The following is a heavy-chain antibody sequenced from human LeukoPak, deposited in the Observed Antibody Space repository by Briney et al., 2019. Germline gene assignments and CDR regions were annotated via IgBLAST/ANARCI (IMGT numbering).Heavy chain of an antibody. D-gene: IGHD3-22*01. Sequence: ASVKVSCKASGYTFTSYYMHWVRQAPGQGLEWMGIINPSGGSTSYAQKLQGRVTMTRDTSTSTVYMELSSLRSEDTAVYYCARDCSGRDSSGYQDGFDYWGQGTLVTVSS. J-gene: IGHJ4*02. CDR1: GYTFTSYY. CDR3: ARDCSGRDSSGYQDGFDY. V-gene: IGHV1-46*01. CDR2: INPSGGST.